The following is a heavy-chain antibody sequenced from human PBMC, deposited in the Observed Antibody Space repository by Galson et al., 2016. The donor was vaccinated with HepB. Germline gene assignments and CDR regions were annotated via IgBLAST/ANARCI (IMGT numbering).Heavy chain of an antibody. CDR2: DSMDGRRK. J-gene: IGHJ4*02. Sequence: SLRLSCAASGFTFSNYGMHWVRQAPCKGLEWVAADSMDGRRKFYADSVKGRFTISRDNSNSMLFLQMSSLRADDRAVYYCARSHEYCPPVGCSVDYWGQGTLVSVSS. D-gene: IGHD2/OR15-2a*01. CDR1: GFTFSNYG. CDR3: ARSHEYCPPVGCSVDY. V-gene: IGHV3-30*03.